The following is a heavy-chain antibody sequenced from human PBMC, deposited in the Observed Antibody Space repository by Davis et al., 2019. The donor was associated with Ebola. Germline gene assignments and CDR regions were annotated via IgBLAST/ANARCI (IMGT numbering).Heavy chain of an antibody. CDR2: IWYDGSNK. V-gene: IGHV3-33*08. CDR1: GFTFSSYA. D-gene: IGHD6-13*01. J-gene: IGHJ6*02. CDR3: ARELIAAALRGDYYYYGMDV. Sequence: GGSLRLSCAASGFTFSSYAMSWVRQAPGKGLEWVAVIWYDGSNKYYADSVKGRFTISRDNSKNTLYLQMNSLRAEDTAVYYCARELIAAALRGDYYYYGMDVWGQGTTVTVSS.